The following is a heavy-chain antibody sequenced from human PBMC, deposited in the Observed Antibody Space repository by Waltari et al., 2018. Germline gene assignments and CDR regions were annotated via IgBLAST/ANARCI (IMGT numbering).Heavy chain of an antibody. CDR2: LYYSGST. D-gene: IGHD6-13*01. V-gene: IGHV4-39*07. CDR3: ARESAGNGAEQQPTFDY. Sequence: QLQLQESGPGLVKPSETLSLTCTVSGGSISSSSYYWGWIRQPPGKGLEWIGSLYYSGSTNYNPSLKSRVTISVDTSKNQFSLKLSSVTAADTAVYYCARESAGNGAEQQPTFDYWGQGTLVTVSS. J-gene: IGHJ4*02. CDR1: GGSISSSSYY.